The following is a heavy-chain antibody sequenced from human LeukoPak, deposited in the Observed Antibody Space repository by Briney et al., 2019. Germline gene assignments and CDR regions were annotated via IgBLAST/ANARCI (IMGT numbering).Heavy chain of an antibody. CDR1: GFIFSTYA. D-gene: IGHD3-10*01. CDR2: ISYDGSKK. J-gene: IGHJ6*02. Sequence: GGSLRLSCAASGFIFSTYAMHWVRQAPGKGLEWVTVISYDGSKKYYVDSVKGLFTISRDNSKNTLYLQMNNLRVEDTAVYYCAKGLWLGELNDYYNYGMDVWGQGTTVTVSS. V-gene: IGHV3-30*18. CDR3: AKGLWLGELNDYYNYGMDV.